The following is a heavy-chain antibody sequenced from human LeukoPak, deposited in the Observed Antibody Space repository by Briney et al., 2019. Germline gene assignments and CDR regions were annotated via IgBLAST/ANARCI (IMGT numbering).Heavy chain of an antibody. Sequence: PSQTLSLTCAVSGGSISSGGYSWSWIRQPPGKGLEWIGYIYHSGSTYCNPSLKSRVTISVDRSKNQFSLKLSSVAAADTAVYYCARDATIFDAFDIWGQGTMVTVSS. V-gene: IGHV4-30-2*01. CDR3: ARDATIFDAFDI. CDR2: IYHSGST. J-gene: IGHJ3*02. D-gene: IGHD3-3*01. CDR1: GGSISSGGYS.